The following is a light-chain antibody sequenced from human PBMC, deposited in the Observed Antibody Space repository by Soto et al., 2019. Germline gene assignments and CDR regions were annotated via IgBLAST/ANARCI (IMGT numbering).Light chain of an antibody. V-gene: IGLV1-44*01. J-gene: IGLJ2*01. CDR1: SSNIGSYT. Sequence: QSVLTQSPSTSGNPGQRVTISCSGTSSNIGSYTVNWYHHLPGTAPKLLMYSNNQRAPGVPDRLSGSKSGTSASLAIRWLQSDDEGDYYCATWDDSLDGVVFGGGTKLTVL. CDR2: SNN. CDR3: ATWDDSLDGVV.